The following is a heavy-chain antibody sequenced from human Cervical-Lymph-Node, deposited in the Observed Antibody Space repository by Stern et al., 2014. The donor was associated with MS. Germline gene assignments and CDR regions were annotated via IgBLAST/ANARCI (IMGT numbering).Heavy chain of an antibody. V-gene: IGHV5-51*03. D-gene: IGHD1-1*01. CDR3: ARRGHGYMGIDY. J-gene: IGHJ4*02. CDR1: GYRFTNNW. Sequence: VQLVESGAEVRKPGESLRISCEVSGYRFTNNWIGWVRQMPGQGLEWMGIIYPGDSETRYSPSFQGQVTILVDKSNSITYLQWSSLKASDTAIYYCARRGHGYMGIDYWGQGTLVTVSS. CDR2: IYPGDSET.